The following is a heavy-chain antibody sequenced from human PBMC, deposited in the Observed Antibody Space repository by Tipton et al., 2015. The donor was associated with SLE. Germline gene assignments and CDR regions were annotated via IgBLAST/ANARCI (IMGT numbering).Heavy chain of an antibody. D-gene: IGHD3-3*02. J-gene: IGHJ4*02. CDR3: TRGIFPPFDY. V-gene: IGHV4-34*01. CDR1: GGSFSGYY. Sequence: TLSLTCAVYGGSFSGYYWSWIRQPPGKGLEWIGEINHSGSSNYNPSLKSRVTISVDTSKNQFSLKLSSVTAADTAVYHCTRGIFPPFDYWGQGTLVTVSS. CDR2: INHSGSS.